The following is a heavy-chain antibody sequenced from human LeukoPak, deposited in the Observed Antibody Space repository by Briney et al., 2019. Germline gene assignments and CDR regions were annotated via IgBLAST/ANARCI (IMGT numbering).Heavy chain of an antibody. CDR3: ARDPSPIGGRPADY. Sequence: GGSLRLSRAASGFTFSSYAMHWVRQAPGKGLEWVALISYDGSNKYYADSVKGRFTISRDNSKNTLYLQMNSLRAEDTAVYYCARDPSPIGGRPADYWGQGTLVTVSS. V-gene: IGHV3-30-3*01. J-gene: IGHJ4*02. D-gene: IGHD6-6*01. CDR2: ISYDGSNK. CDR1: GFTFSSYA.